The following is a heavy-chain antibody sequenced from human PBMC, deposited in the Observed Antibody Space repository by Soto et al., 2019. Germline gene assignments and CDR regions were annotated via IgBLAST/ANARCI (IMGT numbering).Heavy chain of an antibody. V-gene: IGHV3-33*01. CDR2: IWYDGSNK. CDR3: ARDRLAVAGSTYYYCGMDV. D-gene: IGHD6-19*01. Sequence: PGGSLRLSCAASGFTFSSYGMHWVRQAPGKGLEWVAVIWYDGSNKYYADSVKGRFTISRDNSKNTLYLQMNSLRAEDTAVYYCARDRLAVAGSTYYYCGMDVWGQGTTVTVSS. J-gene: IGHJ6*02. CDR1: GFTFSSYG.